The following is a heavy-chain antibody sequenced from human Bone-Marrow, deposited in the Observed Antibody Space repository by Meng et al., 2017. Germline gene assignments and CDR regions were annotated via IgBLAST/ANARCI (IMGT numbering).Heavy chain of an antibody. Sequence: GESLKISSAASGFTFSSYWMSWVRQDPAKGLEWVSNIKQDGSEKYYVDSVKGRFTISRDNAKNSLYLQMSSLRAEDTAVYYCARKGGSYYDSSGYRYFDYWGQGTMVTVSS. CDR2: IKQDGSEK. CDR3: ARKGGSYYDSSGYRYFDY. J-gene: IGHJ4*01. D-gene: IGHD3-22*01. V-gene: IGHV3-7*01. CDR1: GFTFSSYW.